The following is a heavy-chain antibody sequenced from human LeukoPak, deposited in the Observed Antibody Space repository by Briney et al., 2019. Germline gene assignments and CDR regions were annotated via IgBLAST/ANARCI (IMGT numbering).Heavy chain of an antibody. V-gene: IGHV1-2*02. CDR2: INPNSGGT. CDR3: ARGGLRNGFLGGGGFDP. J-gene: IGHJ5*02. D-gene: IGHD3-16*01. CDR1: GYTFTGYY. Sequence: ASVKVSCKASGYTFTGYYMHWVRQAPGQGLEWVGWINPNSGGTNYAQKFQGGVTMTRDTSISTAYMELSRLRSDDTAVYYCARGGLRNGFLGGGGFDPWGQGTLVTVSS.